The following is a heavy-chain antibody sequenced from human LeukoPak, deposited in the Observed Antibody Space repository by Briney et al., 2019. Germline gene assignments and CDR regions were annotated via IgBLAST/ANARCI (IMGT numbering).Heavy chain of an antibody. CDR2: INHSGST. V-gene: IGHV4-34*01. Sequence: SETLSLTCAVSGGSFSGYYWSWIRQPPGKGLEWIWEINHSGSTTYNPSLTSRVTISFDTSKNKFSLTLSTVTAADTPAFYFSRIFRKLDYWGQGTLVTVSS. CDR1: GGSFSGYY. CDR3: SRIFRKLDY. D-gene: IGHD2/OR15-2a*01. J-gene: IGHJ4*02.